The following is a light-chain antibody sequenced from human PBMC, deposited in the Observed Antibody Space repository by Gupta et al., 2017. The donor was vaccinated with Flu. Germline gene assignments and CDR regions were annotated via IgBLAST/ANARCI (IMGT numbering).Light chain of an antibody. CDR3: QQYDRLPQT. J-gene: IGKJ1*01. CDR2: DAS. Sequence: DIVLTQSPGTLSLSPGERATHSCWASQSISSNYLAWYQQKPGQAPRLLISDASTKATGIPDRFSGSGSGTDFTLTISRLEPEDSAVYFCQQYDRLPQTFGRGTKVEIK. V-gene: IGKV3-20*01. CDR1: QSISSNY.